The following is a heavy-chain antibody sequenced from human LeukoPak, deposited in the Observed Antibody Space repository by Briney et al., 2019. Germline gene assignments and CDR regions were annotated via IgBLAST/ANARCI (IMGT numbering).Heavy chain of an antibody. CDR3: AKWRLGKDY. Sequence: LRETLSLTCAVYGGSFSGYYWSWVRQAPGKGLEWVSAISGSGGSTYYADSVKGRFTISRDNSKNTLYLQMNSLRAEDTAVYYCAKWRLGKDYWGQGTLVTVSS. J-gene: IGHJ4*02. D-gene: IGHD2-21*01. V-gene: IGHV3-23*01. CDR1: GGSFSGYY. CDR2: ISGSGGST.